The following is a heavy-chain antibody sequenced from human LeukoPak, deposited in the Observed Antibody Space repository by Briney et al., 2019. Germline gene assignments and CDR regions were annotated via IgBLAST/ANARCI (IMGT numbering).Heavy chain of an antibody. J-gene: IGHJ4*02. CDR1: GGSVSSGTYY. D-gene: IGHD6-19*01. Sequence: SETLSLTCTVSGGSVSSGTYYWTCIRQPPGQGLEWIGYIYYGGSTNYNPSLKTRVTISVDTSKDQFSLRLTSVSAADTATYYCARVLIAVAGYDYWGQGTQVTVSS. CDR3: ARVLIAVAGYDY. CDR2: IYYGGST. V-gene: IGHV4-61*01.